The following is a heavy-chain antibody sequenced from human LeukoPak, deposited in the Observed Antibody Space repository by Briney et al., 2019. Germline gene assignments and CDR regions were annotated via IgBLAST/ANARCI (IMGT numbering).Heavy chain of an antibody. D-gene: IGHD4-17*01. CDR3: ARDLPGDYGEPQFDY. V-gene: IGHV4-39*07. Sequence: PSETLSLTCTVSGGSVSSSSYYWGWIRQPPGKGLDWIGNVYYSGSTYYNPSLKSRVTISVDTSKNQFSLKLSSVTAADTAVYYCARDLPGDYGEPQFDYWGQGTLVTVSS. CDR1: GGSVSSSSYY. CDR2: VYYSGST. J-gene: IGHJ4*02.